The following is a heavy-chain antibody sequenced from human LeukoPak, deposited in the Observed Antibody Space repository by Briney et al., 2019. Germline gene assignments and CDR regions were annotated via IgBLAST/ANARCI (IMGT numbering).Heavy chain of an antibody. D-gene: IGHD2-2*01. Sequence: SETLSLTCTVSGGSISSYYWSWIRQPPGKGLEWIGYIYYSGSTNYNPSLKSRVTIPVDTSKNQFSLKLSSVTAADTAVYYCARGENQLLSIRDNWFDPWGQGTLVTVSS. V-gene: IGHV4-59*01. CDR3: ARGENQLLSIRDNWFDP. CDR1: GGSISSYY. J-gene: IGHJ5*02. CDR2: IYYSGST.